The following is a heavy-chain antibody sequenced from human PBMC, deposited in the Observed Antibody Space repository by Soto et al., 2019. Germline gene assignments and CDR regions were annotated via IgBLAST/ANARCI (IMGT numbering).Heavy chain of an antibody. CDR1: GEYFSANY. CDR3: ATGGLFSS. D-gene: IGHD3-3*01. Sequence: QVQLQQWGAGLLKPSETLSLTCDISGEYFSANYSSWIRQTPGKGLEWLGEINHAGTTDYNPSVEDRIIISADASKNQFSLKLTSVTAMDTAVYYCATGGLFSSWGQGTLVTVSS. V-gene: IGHV4-34*01. CDR2: INHAGTT. J-gene: IGHJ5*02.